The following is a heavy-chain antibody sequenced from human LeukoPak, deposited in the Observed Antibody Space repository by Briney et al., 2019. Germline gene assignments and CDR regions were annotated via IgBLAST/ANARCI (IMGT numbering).Heavy chain of an antibody. D-gene: IGHD3-22*01. Sequence: GGSLRLSCAVSGFTFSSYEMNWVRQAPGKGLEWVSYISSSGTTMDYADSVKGRFTISRDNAKNSLYLQMNSLRAEDTAVYYCASGQYYYDSSGYSHFDYWGQGTLVTVSS. CDR3: ASGQYYYDSSGYSHFDY. J-gene: IGHJ4*02. CDR2: ISSSGTTM. V-gene: IGHV3-48*03. CDR1: GFTFSSYE.